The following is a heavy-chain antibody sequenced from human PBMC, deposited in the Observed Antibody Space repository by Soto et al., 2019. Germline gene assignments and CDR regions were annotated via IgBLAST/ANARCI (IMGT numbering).Heavy chain of an antibody. D-gene: IGHD6-13*01. CDR2: ISGSSSYI. Sequence: GGSLRLSCAASGFTFSSYSMNWVRQAPGKGLEWVSSISGSSSYIYYADSVKGRFTISRDNAKNSLYLQMNSLRAEDTAVYYCARDIKQQLVPQYYYYYYGMDVWGQGTTVTVSS. CDR3: ARDIKQQLVPQYYYYYYGMDV. J-gene: IGHJ6*02. V-gene: IGHV3-21*01. CDR1: GFTFSSYS.